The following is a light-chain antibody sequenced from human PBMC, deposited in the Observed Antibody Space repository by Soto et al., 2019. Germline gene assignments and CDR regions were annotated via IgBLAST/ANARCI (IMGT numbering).Light chain of an antibody. Sequence: QAVVTQPPSASGTPGQRVTISCSGSSSNIGSNTVNWYQQLPGTAPKFLIYKNNQRPSGVPDRFSGSKSGTSASLAISGLQSEDEADYYCSSYLSSRTYVFGTGTKLTVL. V-gene: IGLV1-44*01. CDR3: SSYLSSRTYV. J-gene: IGLJ1*01. CDR1: SSNIGSNT. CDR2: KNN.